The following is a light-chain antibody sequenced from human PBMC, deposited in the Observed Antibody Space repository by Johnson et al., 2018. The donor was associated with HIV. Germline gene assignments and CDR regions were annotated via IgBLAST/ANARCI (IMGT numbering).Light chain of an antibody. CDR3: GTWDSSLSAHFV. J-gene: IGLJ1*01. Sequence: QSALTQPPSVSAAPGQKVTISCSGSSCNIGNNYVSWYQQLPGTAPKLLIYENNKRPSGIPDRFSGSKSGTSATLGITGLQTGDEADYYCGTWDSSLSAHFVFGTGTRVTVL. CDR1: SCNIGNNY. CDR2: ENN. V-gene: IGLV1-51*02.